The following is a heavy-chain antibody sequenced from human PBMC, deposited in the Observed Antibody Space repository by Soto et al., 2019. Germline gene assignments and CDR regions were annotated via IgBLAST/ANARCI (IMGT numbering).Heavy chain of an antibody. CDR2: IYYSGST. CDR1: GGSINSYF. J-gene: IGHJ4*02. D-gene: IGHD3-10*01. V-gene: IGHV4-59*01. CDR3: ARAGTNMVQFDY. Sequence: SETLSLTCTVSGGSINSYFWSWIRQSPGKGLEWIGHIYYSGSTSYSPSLKSRVSISVDTSKNQFSLEVHSVTAADTAVYYCARAGTNMVQFDYWGQGTLVTVSS.